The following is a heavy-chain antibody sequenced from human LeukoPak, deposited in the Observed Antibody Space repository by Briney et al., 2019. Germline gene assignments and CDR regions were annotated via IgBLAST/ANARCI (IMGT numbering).Heavy chain of an antibody. J-gene: IGHJ4*02. D-gene: IGHD2-21*02. CDR2: ISAYNGNT. V-gene: IGHV1-18*04. Sequence: GASVKVSCKASGYTFTSYGISWVQQAPGQGLEWMGWISAYNGNTNHPQKLQGRVTMTTDTSTSTAYMELRRLRSDGTGVYYCARVTIQYYFDYWGQGTLGTVSS. CDR1: GYTFTSYG. CDR3: ARVTIQYYFDY.